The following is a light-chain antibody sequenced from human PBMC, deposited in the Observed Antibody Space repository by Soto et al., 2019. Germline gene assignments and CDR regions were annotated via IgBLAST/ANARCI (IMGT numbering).Light chain of an antibody. CDR3: SSYTTSYCSV. CDR2: GVN. J-gene: IGLJ1*01. Sequence: QSVLTQPASVSGSPGQSITISCTGSGRDIGAYDYVSWCQQHPGKAPKLLIYGVNNRPSGVSYRFSASKSAFTASLTISGLQAEDEAHYSCSSYTTSYCSVFGPGTKVTVL. CDR1: GRDIGAYDY. V-gene: IGLV2-14*01.